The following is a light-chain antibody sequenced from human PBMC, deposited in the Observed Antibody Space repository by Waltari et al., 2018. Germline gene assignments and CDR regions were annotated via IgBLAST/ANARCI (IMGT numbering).Light chain of an antibody. CDR3: QQSYSYFT. V-gene: IGKV1-39*01. J-gene: IGKJ3*01. CDR1: HSISSY. Sequence: DTQMTQSTSSLSASVGARVNITCRASHSISSYLNWYQHKQGKAPKLLIYAASSLQSGVPSRFSGSGSGTDFTLTISSLQPEDFATYYCQQSYSYFTFGPGTKVDIK. CDR2: AAS.